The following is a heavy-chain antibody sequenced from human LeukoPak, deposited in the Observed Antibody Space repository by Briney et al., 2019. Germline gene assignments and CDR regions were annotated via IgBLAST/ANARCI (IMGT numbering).Heavy chain of an antibody. V-gene: IGHV1-69*01. D-gene: IGHD5-18*01. CDR3: ARDARGYSYGEGYYYMDV. Sequence: GASVKVSFKASGGTFSSYAISWVRPAPGQGLEWVGGIIPIFGTANYAQKFQGRVTITADESTSTAYMELSSLRSEDTAVYYCARDARGYSYGEGYYYMDVWGKGTTVTVSS. J-gene: IGHJ6*03. CDR2: IIPIFGTA. CDR1: GGTFSSYA.